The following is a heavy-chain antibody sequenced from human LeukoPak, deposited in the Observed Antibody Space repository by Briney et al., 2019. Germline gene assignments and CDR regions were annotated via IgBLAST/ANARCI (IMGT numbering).Heavy chain of an antibody. D-gene: IGHD3-10*01. CDR2: INSDGSST. J-gene: IGHJ4*02. V-gene: IGHV3-74*01. CDR1: GFIFNDYG. CDR3: ARDYYYGSGNFDY. Sequence: PGRSLRLSCAASGFIFNDYGMHWVRQAPGKGLVWVSRINSDGSSTNYADSVKGRFTISRDNAKNTLYLQMNSLRAEDTAVYYCARDYYYGSGNFDYWGRGTPVTVSS.